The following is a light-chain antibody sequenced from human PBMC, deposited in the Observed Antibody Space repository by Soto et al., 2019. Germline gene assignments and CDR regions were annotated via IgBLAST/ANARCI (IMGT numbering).Light chain of an antibody. V-gene: IGLV2-14*01. CDR2: EVT. CDR3: SSFTTSSTVV. Sequence: QSALTQPASVSGSPGQSITISCTGTSSDVAIYKYVSWYQQHPGKAPNLMIYEVTNRPSGVSNRFSGSKSGNTASLTISGLQAEDEADYYCSSFTTSSTVVFGGGTKVTVL. J-gene: IGLJ2*01. CDR1: SSDVAIYKY.